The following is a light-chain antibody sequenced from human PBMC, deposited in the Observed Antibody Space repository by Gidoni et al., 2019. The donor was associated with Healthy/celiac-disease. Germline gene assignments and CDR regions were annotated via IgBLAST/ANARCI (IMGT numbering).Light chain of an antibody. CDR1: SSDVGGYNY. J-gene: IGLJ1*01. CDR2: EVS. V-gene: IGLV2-14*01. CDR3: SSYTSSSTLHYV. Sequence: QSALTQPASVSGSPGQSITISCTGTSSDVGGYNYVSWYQQHPGKAPKLMIYEVSNRPSGASNRFSGSKSGNTASLTISGLQAEDEADYYCSSYTSSSTLHYVFGTGTKVTVL.